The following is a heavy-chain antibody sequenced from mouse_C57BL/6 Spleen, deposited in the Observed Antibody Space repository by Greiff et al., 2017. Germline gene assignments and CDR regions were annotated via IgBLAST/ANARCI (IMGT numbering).Heavy chain of an antibody. CDR2: IHPNSGST. J-gene: IGHJ2*01. D-gene: IGHD2-4*01. Sequence: VQLQQPGAELVKPGASVKLSCKASGYTFTSYWMHWVKQRPGQGLEWIGMIHPNSGSTNYNEKFKSKATLTVDKSSSTAYMQLSSLTSEDSAVYYCARGGGYYDYDLDFDYWGQGTTLTVSS. CDR1: GYTFTSYW. V-gene: IGHV1-64*01. CDR3: ARGGGYYDYDLDFDY.